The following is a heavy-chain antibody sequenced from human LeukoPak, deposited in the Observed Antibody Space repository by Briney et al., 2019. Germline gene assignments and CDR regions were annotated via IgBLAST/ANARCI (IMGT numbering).Heavy chain of an antibody. CDR3: ARAAWFDP. Sequence: SETLSLTCTVSGGSISSYYWSWIRQPPGKGLEWIGYIYYSGSTNYNPSLKSRVTISVDTSKNQFSLKLSSATAADTAVYYCARAAWFDPWGQGTLVTVSS. V-gene: IGHV4-59*01. CDR1: GGSISSYY. CDR2: IYYSGST. D-gene: IGHD6-25*01. J-gene: IGHJ5*02.